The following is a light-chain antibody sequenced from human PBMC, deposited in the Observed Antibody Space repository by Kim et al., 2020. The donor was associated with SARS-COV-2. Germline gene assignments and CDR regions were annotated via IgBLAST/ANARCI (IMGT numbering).Light chain of an antibody. V-gene: IGKV1-5*03. J-gene: IGKJ4*01. CDR2: KAS. Sequence: SVGDRVTITCRASQSVSSWLAWYQQKPGKAPKLRIYKASSLESGVPSRFSGSGSGTEFTLTISSLQPDDFASYFCQQYNSYSLLTFGGGTKVDIK. CDR3: QQYNSYSLLT. CDR1: QSVSSW.